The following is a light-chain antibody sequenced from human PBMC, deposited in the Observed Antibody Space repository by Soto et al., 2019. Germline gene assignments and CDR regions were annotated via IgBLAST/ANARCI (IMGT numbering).Light chain of an antibody. CDR2: EVS. V-gene: IGLV2-14*01. J-gene: IGLJ2*01. CDR3: SSYARSSTLV. CDR1: SSDIGSYHY. Sequence: QSALTQPASVSGSPGQSIAISCTGTSSDIGSYHYVSWYQHHPGKAPKLIIYEVSNRPSGVSDRFSGSKSGNTASLTISGLQAEDEADYYCSSYARSSTLVFGGGTKLTVL.